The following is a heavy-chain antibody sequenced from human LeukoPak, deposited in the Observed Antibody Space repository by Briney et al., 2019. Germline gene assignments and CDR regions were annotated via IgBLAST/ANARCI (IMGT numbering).Heavy chain of an antibody. J-gene: IGHJ6*03. CDR3: ARGGDCSGGSCLPPFFYYYYYMDV. CDR1: GGSISSYY. Sequence: SETLSLTCTVSGGSISSYYWSWIRQPAGKGLEWIGRIYTSGSTNYTPSLKSRVTMSVDRSKNQFSLKLSSVTAADTAVYYCARGGDCSGGSCLPPFFYYYYYMDVWGKGTTVTVSS. D-gene: IGHD2-15*01. CDR2: IYTSGST. V-gene: IGHV4-4*07.